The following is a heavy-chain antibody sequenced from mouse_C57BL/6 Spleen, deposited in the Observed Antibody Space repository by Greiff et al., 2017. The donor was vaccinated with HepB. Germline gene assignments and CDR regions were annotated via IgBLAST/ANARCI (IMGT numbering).Heavy chain of an antibody. D-gene: IGHD1-1*01. CDR3: TRYYGSYFDY. CDR2: IDPETGGT. CDR1: GYTFTDYE. Sequence: VQLQQSGAELVRPGASVTLSCKASGYTFTDYEMHWVKQTPVHGLEWIGAIDPETGGTAYNQKFKGKAILTADKSSSTAYMALRSLTSEDSAVYYCTRYYGSYFDYWGQGTTLTVSS. V-gene: IGHV1-15*01. J-gene: IGHJ2*01.